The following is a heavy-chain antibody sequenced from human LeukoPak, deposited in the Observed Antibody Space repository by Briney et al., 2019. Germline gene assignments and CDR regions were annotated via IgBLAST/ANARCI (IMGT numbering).Heavy chain of an antibody. Sequence: PSETLSLTCAVYGGSFSGYYWSWIRQPPGKGLEWIGEINHSGSTNYNPSLKSRVTMSVDTSKNQFSLNLTSVTAADTAVYLCARGDSSLYYAMDVWGQGTTVIVSS. V-gene: IGHV4-34*01. D-gene: IGHD6-13*01. CDR3: ARGDSSLYYAMDV. CDR2: INHSGST. J-gene: IGHJ6*02. CDR1: GGSFSGYY.